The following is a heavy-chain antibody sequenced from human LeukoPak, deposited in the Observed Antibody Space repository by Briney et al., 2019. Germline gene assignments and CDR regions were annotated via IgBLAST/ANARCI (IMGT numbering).Heavy chain of an antibody. D-gene: IGHD3-10*02. J-gene: IGHJ3*02. Sequence: SQTLSLTCAISGDTVASKSAAGNWIRQSPSRGLEWLGRTYFRSQWSDDYAVSVKSRISINPDTSKNQFSLQLNSVTPDDTAVYYCAREVACSYAFDIWGQGTMVTVSS. CDR2: TYFRSQWSD. CDR3: AREVACSYAFDI. CDR1: GDTVASKSAA. V-gene: IGHV6-1*01.